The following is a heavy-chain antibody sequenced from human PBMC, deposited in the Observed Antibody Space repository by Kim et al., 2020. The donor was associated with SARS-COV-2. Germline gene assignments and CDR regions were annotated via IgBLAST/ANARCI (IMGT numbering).Heavy chain of an antibody. D-gene: IGHD3-22*01. V-gene: IGHV4-34*01. CDR1: GGSFSGYY. Sequence: SETLSLTCAVYGGSFSGYYWSWIRQPPGKGLEWIGEINHSGSTNYNPSLKSRVTISVDTSKNQFSLKLSSVTAADTAVYYCGCSGYYYKAFDIWGQGTMVTVSS. CDR3: GCSGYYYKAFDI. J-gene: IGHJ3*02. CDR2: INHSGST.